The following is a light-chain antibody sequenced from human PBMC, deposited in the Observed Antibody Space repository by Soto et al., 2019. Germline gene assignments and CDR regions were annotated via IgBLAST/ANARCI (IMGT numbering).Light chain of an antibody. J-gene: IGKJ2*01. V-gene: IGKV3-20*01. CDR1: HSVSSSY. CDR3: QQYGSSLYT. Sequence: EIVLTQSPGTLSLSPGERATLSCRASHSVSSSYLAWYQQKPGQPPRLLIYGASSRHTGIPDRFTGSGSGTDFTLTISRLEPEDFAVYYCQQYGSSLYTFGQGTKLEIK. CDR2: GAS.